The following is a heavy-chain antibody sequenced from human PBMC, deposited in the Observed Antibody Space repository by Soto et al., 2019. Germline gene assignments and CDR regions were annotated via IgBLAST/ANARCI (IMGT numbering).Heavy chain of an antibody. Sequence: SETLSLTCTVSGGSISSGTYYWGWIRQPPGKGLEWIGSLYYTGRTYYSPSLKSRVTISVDTPKNHFSLNLTSVTAADTAVYYCARRLARGVIGWFDPWGQGTLVTVSS. CDR3: ARRLARGVIGWFDP. CDR1: GGSISSGTYY. CDR2: LYYTGRT. D-gene: IGHD3-10*01. J-gene: IGHJ5*02. V-gene: IGHV4-39*02.